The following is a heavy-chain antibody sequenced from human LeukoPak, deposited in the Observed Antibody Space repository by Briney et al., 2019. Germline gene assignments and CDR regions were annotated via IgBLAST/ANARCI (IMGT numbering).Heavy chain of an antibody. V-gene: IGHV3-23*01. D-gene: IGHD6-19*01. CDR2: VSGTAGST. CDR1: GFTFSSYG. J-gene: IGHJ4*02. CDR3: AKVISGWYQGIDY. Sequence: GGSLRLSCAASGFTFSSYGMHWVRQAPGKGLEWVSAVSGTAGSTYYAGSVKGRFTISRDNSKNTIYPQMNSLRAEDTAVYYCAKVISGWYQGIDYWGQGTLVTVSS.